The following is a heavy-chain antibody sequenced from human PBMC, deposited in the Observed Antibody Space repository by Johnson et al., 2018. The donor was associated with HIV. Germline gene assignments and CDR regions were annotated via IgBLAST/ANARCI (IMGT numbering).Heavy chain of an antibody. D-gene: IGHD2-2*01. CDR3: AKGLVSAALRWGDAFDV. V-gene: IGHV3-30-3*02. CDR1: GFTFSSYA. Sequence: QMQLVESGGGVVQPGGSLRLSCVASGFTFSSYAMHWVRQAPGKGLEWVAVISYDGSNKYYAVSVKGRFTISTDNSNNTLYLQMNSLRAEDTAVYYCAKGLVSAALRWGDAFDVWGQGTMVSVSS. CDR2: ISYDGSNK. J-gene: IGHJ3*01.